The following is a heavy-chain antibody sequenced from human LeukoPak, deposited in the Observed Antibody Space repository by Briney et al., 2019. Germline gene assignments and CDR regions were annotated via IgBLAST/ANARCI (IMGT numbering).Heavy chain of an antibody. CDR1: GGSISSGGYY. CDR3: ARRPGSYYDSSVSEYYFDY. J-gene: IGHJ4*02. D-gene: IGHD3-22*01. CDR2: IYYSGST. V-gene: IGHV4-31*03. Sequence: SETLSLTCTASGGSISSGGYYWSWIRQHPGKGLEWIGYIYYSGSTYYNPSLKSRVTISVDTSKNQFSLKLSSVTAADTAVYYCARRPGSYYDSSVSEYYFDYWGQGTLVTVSS.